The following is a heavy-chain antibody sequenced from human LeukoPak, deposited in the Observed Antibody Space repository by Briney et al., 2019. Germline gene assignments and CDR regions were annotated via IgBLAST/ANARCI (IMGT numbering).Heavy chain of an antibody. CDR2: INPNSGGT. D-gene: IGHD1-26*01. CDR1: GYTFTANY. Sequence: ASVKVSCKASGYTFTANYMHWVRQAPGQGLEWMGWINPNSGGTKYAQNFQGRVTMTRDTSISTAYMELSGLRSDDTAVYYCARERGGDAFDIWGQGTMVTVSS. V-gene: IGHV1-2*02. CDR3: ARERGGDAFDI. J-gene: IGHJ3*02.